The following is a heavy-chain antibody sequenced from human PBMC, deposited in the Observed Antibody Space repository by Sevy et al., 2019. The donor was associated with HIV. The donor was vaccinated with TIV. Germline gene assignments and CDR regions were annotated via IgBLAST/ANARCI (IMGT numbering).Heavy chain of an antibody. CDR3: ALERLSSNVAEYFQN. CDR2: ISYDGSNK. CDR1: GFTFSSCS. J-gene: IGHJ1*01. V-gene: IGHV3-30-3*01. D-gene: IGHD1-1*01. Sequence: GGSLILSCAASGFTFSSCSMHWVRQAPGKGLEWVATISYDGSNKHYADSVKGRFTISRDNSKNSLYLQMNSLRAEDTAVYYCALERLSSNVAEYFQNWGQGTLVTVSS.